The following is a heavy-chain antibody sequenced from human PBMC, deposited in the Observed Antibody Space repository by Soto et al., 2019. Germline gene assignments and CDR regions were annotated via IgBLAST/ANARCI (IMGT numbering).Heavy chain of an antibody. CDR1: GFTFSSYA. Sequence: EVQLLESGGDLVQPGGSLRLSCTASGFTFSSYAMSWVRQAPGKGLEWVSTISGRGDDTYYTDSVKGRFTISRDNSKNALYLHMISLRAEDTAVYYCASAQPTYSSSYFDYWGQGTLVTVSS. CDR2: ISGRGDDT. J-gene: IGHJ4*02. CDR3: ASAQPTYSSSYFDY. V-gene: IGHV3-23*01. D-gene: IGHD3-22*01.